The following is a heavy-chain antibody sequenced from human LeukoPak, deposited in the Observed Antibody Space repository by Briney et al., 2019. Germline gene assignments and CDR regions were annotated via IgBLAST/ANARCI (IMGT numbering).Heavy chain of an antibody. CDR3: ARAYSGRFGLGYYYMDV. Sequence: GGSLRLSCEASGFTFSTYNMNWVRQAPGKRLEWVSSITSSSSYVFYADSVKGRFTISRDNAKNSLYLQMNSLRAEDTAVYYCARAYSGRFGLGYYYMDVWGKGTTVTISS. CDR2: ITSSSSYV. J-gene: IGHJ6*03. V-gene: IGHV3-21*01. D-gene: IGHD1-26*01. CDR1: GFTFSTYN.